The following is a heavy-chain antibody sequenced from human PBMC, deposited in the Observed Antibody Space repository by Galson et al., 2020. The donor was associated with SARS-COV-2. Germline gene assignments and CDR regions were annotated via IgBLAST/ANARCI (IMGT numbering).Heavy chain of an antibody. J-gene: IGHJ4*02. CDR3: ARKVATYVY. D-gene: IGHD5-12*01. V-gene: IGHV4-39*07. CDR2: IYFNGND. CDR1: AGFLSSPSYY. Sequence: ASETLSLTCTVSAGFLSSPSYYWGWIRQSPGKGLEWLGSIYFNGNDFYNPALKSRLTISINTSRNPFSLRLNSVTAADTALCFCARKVATYVYWGPGILVTVSS.